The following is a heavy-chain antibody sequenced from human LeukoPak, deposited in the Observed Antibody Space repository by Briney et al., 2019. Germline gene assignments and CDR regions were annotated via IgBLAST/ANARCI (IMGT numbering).Heavy chain of an antibody. CDR2: INPNSGGT. J-gene: IGHJ5*02. D-gene: IGHD6-13*01. CDR3: AKEGYSSSWYGNNWFDP. V-gene: IGHV1-2*02. CDR1: GYTFTGYY. Sequence: ASVKVSCKASGYTFTGYYMHWVRQAPGQGLEWMGWINPNSGGTNYAQKFQGRVTMTRDTSISTAYMELSRLRSDDTTVYYCAKEGYSSSWYGNNWFDPWGQGTLVTVSS.